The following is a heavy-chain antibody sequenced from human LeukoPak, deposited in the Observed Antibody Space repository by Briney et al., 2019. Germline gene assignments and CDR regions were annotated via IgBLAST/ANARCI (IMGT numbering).Heavy chain of an antibody. CDR2: ITPIFGTA. J-gene: IGHJ4*02. CDR1: GGTFSSYA. CDR3: ARSIGPGGYSSSWTRGYDY. Sequence: SVKVSCKASGGTFSSYAISWVRQAPGQGLEWMGGITPIFGTANYAQKFQGRVTITADESTSTAYMELSSLRSEDTAVYYCARSIGPGGYSSSWTRGYDYWGQGTLVTVSS. V-gene: IGHV1-69*01. D-gene: IGHD6-13*01.